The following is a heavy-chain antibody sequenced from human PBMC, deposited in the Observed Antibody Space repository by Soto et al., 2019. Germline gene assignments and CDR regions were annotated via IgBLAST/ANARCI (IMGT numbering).Heavy chain of an antibody. CDR1: GYTFTGYY. J-gene: IGHJ6*02. D-gene: IGHD3-9*01. Sequence: GASVKVSCKASGYTFTGYYMHWVRQAPGQGLEWMGWINPNSGGTNYAQKFQGRVTMTRDTSISTAYMELSRLRSDDTAVYYCARVGRDFYDILTGPRYYYYGMDVWGQGTTVTVSS. CDR3: ARVGRDFYDILTGPRYYYYGMDV. V-gene: IGHV1-2*02. CDR2: INPNSGGT.